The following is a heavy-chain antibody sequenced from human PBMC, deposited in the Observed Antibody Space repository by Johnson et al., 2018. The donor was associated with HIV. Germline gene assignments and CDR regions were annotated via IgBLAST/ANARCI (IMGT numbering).Heavy chain of an antibody. V-gene: IGHV3-23*04. J-gene: IGHJ3*02. CDR2: ISGSGGAI. D-gene: IGHD1-14*01. CDR3: ARDPDLDAFDI. Sequence: VQLVESGGGLVQPGGSLRLSCAASGFTFSSYAMSWVRQAPGKGLEWVSAISGSGGAIYYADSVKGRFTISRGNAKNSLYLQMNSLRAEDTAVYYCARDPDLDAFDIWGQGTMVTVSS. CDR1: GFTFSSYA.